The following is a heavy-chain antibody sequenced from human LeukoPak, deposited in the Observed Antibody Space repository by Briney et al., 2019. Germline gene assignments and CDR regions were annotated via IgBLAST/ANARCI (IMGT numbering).Heavy chain of an antibody. V-gene: IGHV4-34*01. CDR3: ARGLVVVAATRGYYYYYGMDV. CDR1: GGSFSGYY. J-gene: IGHJ6*02. Sequence: TSETLSLTCAVYGGSFSGYYWSWIRQPPGKGLEWIGEINHSGSTNYNPSLKSRVTISVDTSKNQFSLKLSSVAVADTAVYYCARGLVVVAATRGYYYYYGMDVWGQGTTVTVSS. CDR2: INHSGST. D-gene: IGHD2-15*01.